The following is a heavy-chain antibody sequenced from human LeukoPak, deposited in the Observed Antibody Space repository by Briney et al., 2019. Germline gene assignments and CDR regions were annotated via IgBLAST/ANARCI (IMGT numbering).Heavy chain of an antibody. V-gene: IGHV1-24*01. CDR3: ATTPLYQIEGATVPLPFYYFYYMDV. CDR2: FDPRDGDS. Sequence: ASVKVSFKLSGYTLTKRSVHWVRQAPGKGLEWVGGFDPRDGDSDYAQKFQGRAAITEDTFTDTAFLEVSSLTSDDTAVYYCATTPLYQIEGATVPLPFYYFYYMDVWGSGTAVIVSS. CDR1: GYTLTKRS. D-gene: IGHD1-26*01. J-gene: IGHJ6*03.